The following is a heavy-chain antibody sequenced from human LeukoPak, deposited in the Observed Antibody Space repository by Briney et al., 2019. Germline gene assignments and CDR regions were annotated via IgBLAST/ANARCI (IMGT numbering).Heavy chain of an antibody. CDR2: ISSSGSTI. J-gene: IGHJ5*02. CDR3: ARDVILWDP. Sequence: GGSLRLSCAASGFTFSNYAMSWVRQAPGKGLEWVSYISSSGSTIYYADSVKGRFTISRDNAKNSLFLQMNSLRAEDTAVYYCARDVILWDPWGQGTLVTVSS. D-gene: IGHD3-10*01. CDR1: GFTFSNYA. V-gene: IGHV3-48*04.